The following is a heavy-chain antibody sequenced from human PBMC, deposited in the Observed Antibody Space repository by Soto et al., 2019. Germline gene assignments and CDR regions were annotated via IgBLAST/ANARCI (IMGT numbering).Heavy chain of an antibody. V-gene: IGHV5-10-1*01. Sequence: GESLKISCKGSGYSFTSYWISWVRQMPGKGLEWMGRIDPSDSYTNYSPSFQGHVTISADKSISTAYLQWSSLEASDTAMYYCARQWSDIVVVPAAILPDYYYGMDVWGQGTTVTVSS. CDR1: GYSFTSYW. CDR3: ARQWSDIVVVPAAILPDYYYGMDV. J-gene: IGHJ6*02. D-gene: IGHD2-2*01. CDR2: IDPSDSYT.